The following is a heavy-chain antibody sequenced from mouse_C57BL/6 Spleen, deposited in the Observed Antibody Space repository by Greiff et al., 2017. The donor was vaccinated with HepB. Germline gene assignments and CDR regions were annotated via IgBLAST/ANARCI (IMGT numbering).Heavy chain of an antibody. Sequence: VQLQQSGAELMKPGASVKLSCKATGYTFTGYWIEWVKQRPGHGLEWIGEILPGSGSTNYTEKFKGKATFTADTSSNTAYMQLSSLTTEDSAIYYCAREGRAMDYWGQGTSVTVSS. CDR2: ILPGSGST. CDR1: GYTFTGYW. CDR3: AREGRAMDY. V-gene: IGHV1-9*01. J-gene: IGHJ4*01.